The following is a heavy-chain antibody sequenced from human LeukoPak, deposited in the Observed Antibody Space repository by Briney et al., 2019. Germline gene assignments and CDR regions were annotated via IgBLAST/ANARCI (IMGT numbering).Heavy chain of an antibody. CDR1: GFTFGDYA. CDR2: IRSKAYGGTT. Sequence: GGSLRLSCTASGFTFGDYAMSWFRQAPGKGLEWVGFIRSKAYGGTTEYAASVKGRFTISRDDSKSIAYLQMNSLKTEDTAVYYCTSRPLQLWFGELLGDYWGQGTLVTVSS. D-gene: IGHD3-10*01. CDR3: TSRPLQLWFGELLGDY. J-gene: IGHJ4*02. V-gene: IGHV3-49*03.